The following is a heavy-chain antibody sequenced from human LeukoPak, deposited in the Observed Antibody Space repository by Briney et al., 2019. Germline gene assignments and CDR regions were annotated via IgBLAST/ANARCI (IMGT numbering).Heavy chain of an antibody. CDR3: ASLLYSSGWYGSDY. CDR1: GGSFSGYY. CDR2: IIHSGST. V-gene: IGHV4-34*12. J-gene: IGHJ4*02. Sequence: PSETLSLTCAVYGGSFSGYYWSWIRQPPGKGLEWIGEIIHSGSTNYNPSLKSRVTISVDTSKNQFSLKLSSVTAADTAVYYCASLLYSSGWYGSDYWGQGTLVTVSS. D-gene: IGHD6-19*01.